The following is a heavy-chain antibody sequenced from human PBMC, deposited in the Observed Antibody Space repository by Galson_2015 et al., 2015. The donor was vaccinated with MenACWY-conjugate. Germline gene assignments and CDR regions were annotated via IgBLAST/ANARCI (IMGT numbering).Heavy chain of an antibody. CDR2: INPSDSYA. CDR3: ARHHVNTAMFLDS. Sequence: QSGAEVKKPGESLQISCKATGYSFPTYWIGWVRQMPGKGLEWMARINPSDSYANYNSSFQGHVTISADKSTGTAFLQWSSLKSSDTAVSFCARHHVNTAMFLDSWGQGTLVTVS. CDR1: GYSFPTYW. J-gene: IGHJ4*02. D-gene: IGHD5-18*01. V-gene: IGHV5-10-1*01.